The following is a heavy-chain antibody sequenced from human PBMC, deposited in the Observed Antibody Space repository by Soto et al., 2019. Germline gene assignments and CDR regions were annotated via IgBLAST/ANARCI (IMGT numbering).Heavy chain of an antibody. D-gene: IGHD4-4*01. CDR3: ARGPHYSNLDY. V-gene: IGHV3-53*01. CDR1: GFTVRSNY. CDR2: TYSAXTT. Sequence: GXSPKLSCAASGFTVRSNYMSWFRQAPGEGLEWASXTYSAXTTYYADSVKXXFTISTDXXKNKLYLQMNSLRAEDTAVYYCARGPHYSNLDYWGQGTLVT. J-gene: IGHJ4*02.